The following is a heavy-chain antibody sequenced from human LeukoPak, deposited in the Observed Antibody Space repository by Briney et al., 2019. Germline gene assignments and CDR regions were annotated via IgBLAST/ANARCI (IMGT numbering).Heavy chain of an antibody. CDR2: IYYSGST. Sequence: PSETLSLTCTVSGGSISSGGYYWSWIRQHPGKGLEWIGYIYYSGSTYYNPSLKSRVTISVDTSKNQFSLKLSSVTAADTAVYYCARGYYDSSCYLSPYYYYGMDVWGQGTTVTVSS. J-gene: IGHJ6*02. V-gene: IGHV4-31*03. CDR3: ARGYYDSSCYLSPYYYYGMDV. CDR1: GGSISSGGYY. D-gene: IGHD3-22*01.